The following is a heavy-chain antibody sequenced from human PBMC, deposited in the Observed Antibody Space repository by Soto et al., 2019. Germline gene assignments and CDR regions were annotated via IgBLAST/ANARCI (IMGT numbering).Heavy chain of an antibody. J-gene: IGHJ5*02. CDR1: GGSISSGGYS. D-gene: IGHD3-22*01. Sequence: SETLSLTCAVSGGSISSGGYSWSWLRQPPGKGLEWIGYIFHSGSTYYNPSLKSRVTISVDTSKNQFSLKLSSVTAADTAVYYCARDNYYDSSGYWFDPWGQGTLVTVSS. CDR3: ARDNYYDSSGYWFDP. V-gene: IGHV4-30-2*01. CDR2: IFHSGST.